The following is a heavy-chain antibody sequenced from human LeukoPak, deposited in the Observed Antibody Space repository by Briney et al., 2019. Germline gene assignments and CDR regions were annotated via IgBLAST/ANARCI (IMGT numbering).Heavy chain of an antibody. D-gene: IGHD3-22*01. V-gene: IGHV3-23*01. J-gene: IGHJ4*02. CDR3: AKSSYYDASGYYREYYFDY. CDR1: GFTFSSYG. Sequence: GGSLRLSCAASGFTFSSYGMSWVRQAPGKGLEWVSSISGSGGSTYYADSVKGRFTISRDNSKNTLYLQMNSLRDEDTAVYYCAKSSYYDASGYYREYYFDYWGQGTLVTVSS. CDR2: ISGSGGST.